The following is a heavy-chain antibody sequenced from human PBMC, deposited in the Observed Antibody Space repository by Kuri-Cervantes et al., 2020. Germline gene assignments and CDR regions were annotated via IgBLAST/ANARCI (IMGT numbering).Heavy chain of an antibody. J-gene: IGHJ3*02. CDR2: IRDDGDTT. CDR1: GFTFSNAW. CDR3: VRDDQWAFDI. Sequence: GGSLRLSCAASGFTFSNAWMNWVRQAPGKGLEWLSNIRDDGDTTSYADSVKGRFTISRDNAKNSLYLQMSSLTAEDTGVYYCVRDDQWAFDIWGQGIMVTVSS. D-gene: IGHD6-19*01. V-gene: IGHV3-48*04.